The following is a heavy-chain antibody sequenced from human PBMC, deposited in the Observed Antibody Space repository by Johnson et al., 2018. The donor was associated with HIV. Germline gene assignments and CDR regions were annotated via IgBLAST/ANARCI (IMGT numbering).Heavy chain of an antibody. CDR2: IKQDGSEK. CDR1: GFTFSSYW. Sequence: VQLVESGGGLVQPGGSLRLSCAASGFTFSSYWMAWARQAPWKGLEWVANIKQDGSEKHYLDSVKGRFTISRDNAKNSLYLQMNSLSAEDTALYYCARDGGYGSGPPDAFDIWGQGTMVTVSS. J-gene: IGHJ3*02. CDR3: ARDGGYGSGPPDAFDI. V-gene: IGHV3-7*05. D-gene: IGHD3-10*01.